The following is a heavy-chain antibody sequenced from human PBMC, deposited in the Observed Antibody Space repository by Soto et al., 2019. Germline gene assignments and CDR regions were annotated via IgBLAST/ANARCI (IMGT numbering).Heavy chain of an antibody. J-gene: IGHJ5*02. D-gene: IGHD3-3*01. CDR2: IYSSGST. Sequence: TLSLTCTISGGAIGSHYWTWIRQPAGKGLEWIGRIYSSGSTQYNPSLQSRVTMSLDTSKNQFSLRLESVTAADTAVYYCARGQRFSDWFDPWGQGXLVTVYS. CDR3: ARGQRFSDWFDP. V-gene: IGHV4-4*07. CDR1: GGAIGSHY.